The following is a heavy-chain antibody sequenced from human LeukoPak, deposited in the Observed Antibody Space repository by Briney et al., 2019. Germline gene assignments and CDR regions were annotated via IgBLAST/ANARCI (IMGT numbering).Heavy chain of an antibody. CDR2: INPSVGST. J-gene: IGHJ3*02. CDR1: GYTFTGYY. D-gene: IGHD3-22*01. Sequence: ASVKVSCKASGYTFTGYYMHWVRQAPGQGLEWMGIINPSVGSTSYAQKFQGRVTMTRDMSTSTVYMELSSLRSEDTAVYYCASYGGDSSMDQGLQAAFDIWGQGTMVTVSS. CDR3: ASYGGDSSMDQGLQAAFDI. V-gene: IGHV1-46*01.